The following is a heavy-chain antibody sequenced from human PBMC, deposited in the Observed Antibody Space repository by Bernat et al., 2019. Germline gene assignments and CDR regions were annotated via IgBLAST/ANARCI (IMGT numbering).Heavy chain of an antibody. V-gene: IGHV3-74*01. J-gene: IGHJ5*02. CDR1: GFAFSTYW. CDR3: ARDRNYAPFDP. D-gene: IGHD3-16*01. Sequence: VQLVESGGGLVQPGGSLRLSCAASGFAFSTYWMHWVRQAPGKGLVWVSRIKGDGSGTTYADSVKGRFTISRDNAKNTLYLQMNSLSAEDTAVYYCARDRNYAPFDPWGQGTLVTVSS. CDR2: IKGDGSGT.